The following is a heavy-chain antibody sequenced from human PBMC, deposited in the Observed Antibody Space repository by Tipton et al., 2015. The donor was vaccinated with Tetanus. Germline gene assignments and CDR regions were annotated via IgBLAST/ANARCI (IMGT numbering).Heavy chain of an antibody. CDR1: GGSISSGGYY. CDR3: ARRGDYVFYYESSGYLWGAAFDI. CDR2: IYYTGNT. Sequence: TLSLTCTVSGGSISSGGYYWTWIRQHPERGLEWIGYIYYTGNTYYNPSLKSRVTISVDTSKNQFSLKLTSLTAADTAVYYCARRGDYVFYYESSGYLWGAAFDIWGQGTMVSVSA. J-gene: IGHJ3*02. V-gene: IGHV4-31*03. D-gene: IGHD3-22*01.